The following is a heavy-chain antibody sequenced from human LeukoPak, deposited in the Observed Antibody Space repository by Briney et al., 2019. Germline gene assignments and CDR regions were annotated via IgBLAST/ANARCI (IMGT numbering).Heavy chain of an antibody. CDR3: ARDHKESYSSGWFVVSNWFDP. D-gene: IGHD6-19*01. CDR1: GYTFTGYY. V-gene: IGHV1-2*02. CDR2: INPNSGGT. J-gene: IGHJ5*02. Sequence: ASVKVSCKTSGYTFTGYYMHWVRQAPGQGLEWMGWINPNSGGTNYAQKFQGRVTMTRDTSISTAYMELSRLRSDDTAVYYCARDHKESYSSGWFVVSNWFDPWGQGTLVTVSS.